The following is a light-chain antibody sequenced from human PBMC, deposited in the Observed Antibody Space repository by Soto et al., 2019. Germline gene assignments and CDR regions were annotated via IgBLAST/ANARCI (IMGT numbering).Light chain of an antibody. Sequence: QSVLTQPSSVSGTPGQGVTISCSGSISNIGNHYVYWFQQLPGTAPKVLSNRNDQRPSGVPDRFSGSKSCTSASLAISFLRSEEEADYYCAAWDDTVRSYVFGTGTKVTVL. CDR3: AAWDDTVRSYV. V-gene: IGLV1-47*01. CDR2: RND. J-gene: IGLJ1*01. CDR1: ISNIGNHY.